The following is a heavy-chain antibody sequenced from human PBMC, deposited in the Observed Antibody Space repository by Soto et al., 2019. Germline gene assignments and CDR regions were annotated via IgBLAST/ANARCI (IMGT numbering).Heavy chain of an antibody. CDR3: VRDSRRTGVKYFYGFDA. J-gene: IGHJ6*02. V-gene: IGHV4-61*01. Sequence: QVQLQESGPGLVQPSETLSLTCNVSGGSVTNGIYYWSWIRQPPGRGLEWLVYIYYRGATKSNPSLESRVSISVDTPKNQFSLKLPSVTAADTAVYYCVRDSRRTGVKYFYGFDAWGQGTTVTVSS. CDR1: GGSVTNGIYY. CDR2: IYYRGAT. D-gene: IGHD3-10*01.